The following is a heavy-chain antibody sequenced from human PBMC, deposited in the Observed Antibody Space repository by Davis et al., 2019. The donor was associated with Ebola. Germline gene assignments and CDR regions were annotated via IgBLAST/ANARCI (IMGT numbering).Heavy chain of an antibody. Sequence: SETLSLTCAVYGGSFSGYYWSWIRQPPGKGLEWIGYIYYSGSANYNPSLKSRVTMSVDTSKNHFSLKLSSVTAADTAVYYCARGGLASTSSDFYYYYYGMDVWGRGTTVTVSS. CDR1: GGSFSGYY. D-gene: IGHD6-6*01. CDR2: IYYSGSA. CDR3: ARGGLASTSSDFYYYYYGMDV. J-gene: IGHJ6*02. V-gene: IGHV4-59*01.